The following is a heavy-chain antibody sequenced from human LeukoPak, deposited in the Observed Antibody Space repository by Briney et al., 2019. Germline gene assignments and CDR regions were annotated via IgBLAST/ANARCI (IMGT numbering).Heavy chain of an antibody. CDR3: ARVRSYGTFDY. D-gene: IGHD5-18*01. CDR1: GFTVSSNY. J-gene: IGHJ4*02. V-gene: IGHV3-53*01. CDR2: IYSGGST. Sequence: GGSLRLSCAASGFTVSSNYMSWVRQAPGKGLEWVSVIYSGGSTYYADAVKGRFTISRDNSKNTLYLQMNSLRAEDTAVYYCARVRSYGTFDYWGQGTLVTVSS.